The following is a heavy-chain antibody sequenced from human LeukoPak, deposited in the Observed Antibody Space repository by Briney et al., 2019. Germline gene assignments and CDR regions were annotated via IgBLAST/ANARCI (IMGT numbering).Heavy chain of an antibody. J-gene: IGHJ3*02. V-gene: IGHV1-69*13. Sequence: SVKVSCKASGGTFSSYAISWVRQAPGQGLEWMGGIIPIFGTANYAQKFQGRVTITADESTSTAYMELSSLRAEDTAVYYCAKDRRYYDGSSYYSHDGLDMWGQGTMVTVSS. CDR3: AKDRRYYDGSSYYSHDGLDM. CDR1: GGTFSSYA. CDR2: IIPIFGTA. D-gene: IGHD3-22*01.